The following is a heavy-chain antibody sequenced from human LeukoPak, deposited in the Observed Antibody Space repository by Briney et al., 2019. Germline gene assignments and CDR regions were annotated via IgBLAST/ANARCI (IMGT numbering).Heavy chain of an antibody. CDR1: GYTFTSYG. Sequence: ASVKVSCKASGYTFTSYGISWVRQAPGQGLEWMGWISACNGNTNYAQKLQGRVTMTTDTSTSTGYMELRSLRSDDTAVYYCARDGGSYYFDYWGQGTLVTVSS. D-gene: IGHD3-10*01. J-gene: IGHJ4*02. CDR3: ARDGGSYYFDY. CDR2: ISACNGNT. V-gene: IGHV1-18*01.